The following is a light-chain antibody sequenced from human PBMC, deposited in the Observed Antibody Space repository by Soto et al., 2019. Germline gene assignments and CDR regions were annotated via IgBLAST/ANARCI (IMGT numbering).Light chain of an antibody. J-gene: IGKJ1*01. V-gene: IGKV3-15*01. Sequence: EIVMTQSPATLSVSPGASATLSCRASQSVSSNLAWYQQKPGQAPRLLIYGASTRATGIPARFSGSGSGTEFTLTISSLQSEDFAVYYCQQYGSSGTFGQGTKV. CDR2: GAS. CDR1: QSVSSN. CDR3: QQYGSSGT.